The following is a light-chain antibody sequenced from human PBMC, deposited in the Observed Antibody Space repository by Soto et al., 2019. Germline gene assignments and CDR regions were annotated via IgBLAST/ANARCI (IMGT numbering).Light chain of an antibody. CDR1: QSVSSSY. CDR2: GAS. V-gene: IGKV3-20*01. J-gene: IGKJ1*01. Sequence: EIVLTQSPGTLSLSPGERATLSCRASQSVSSSYLAWYQQKPGQAPRLLIYGASSRSTGIPDRFSGSGSGTDFTLTSSILEPEDFAVYYCQQYGSSRWTFGQGTTVEIK. CDR3: QQYGSSRWT.